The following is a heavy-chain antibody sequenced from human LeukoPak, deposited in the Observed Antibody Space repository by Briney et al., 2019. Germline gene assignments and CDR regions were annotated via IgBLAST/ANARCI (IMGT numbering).Heavy chain of an antibody. Sequence: GASVKVSCKASGYTFTGYYMHWVRQAPGQGLEWMGWINPNSGGTNYAQKLQGRVTMTRDTSISTAYMELSRLRCDDTAVYYCARYLYYYGSGSYSWFDPWGQGTLVTVSS. V-gene: IGHV1-2*02. CDR3: ARYLYYYGSGSYSWFDP. CDR2: INPNSGGT. J-gene: IGHJ5*02. CDR1: GYTFTGYY. D-gene: IGHD3-10*01.